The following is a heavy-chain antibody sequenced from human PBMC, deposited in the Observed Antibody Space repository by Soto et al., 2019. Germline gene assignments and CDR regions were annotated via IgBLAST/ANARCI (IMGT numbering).Heavy chain of an antibody. CDR3: ARVGNIVVVPAAALDY. Sequence: RASVKVSCKASGYTFTSYGISWVRQAPGQGLEWMGWISAYNGNTNYAQKLQGRVTMTTDTSTSTAYMELRSLRSDDTAVYYCARVGNIVVVPAAALDYWGQGTLVTVSS. V-gene: IGHV1-18*01. CDR1: GYTFTSYG. J-gene: IGHJ4*02. CDR2: ISAYNGNT. D-gene: IGHD2-2*01.